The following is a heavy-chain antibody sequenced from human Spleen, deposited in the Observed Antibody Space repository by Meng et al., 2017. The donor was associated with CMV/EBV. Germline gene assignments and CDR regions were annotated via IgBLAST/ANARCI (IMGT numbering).Heavy chain of an antibody. D-gene: IGHD3-16*01. V-gene: IGHV3-11*04. Sequence: CTASRFTFSDYYMSWIRQAPGKGLEWIAYISSGGSIIHYADSVKGRFTISRDNAKSSVYLQMNSLRAEDTAVYYCANNGGLAGRLLFYWGQGTLVTVSS. CDR3: ANNGGLAGRLLFY. J-gene: IGHJ4*02. CDR1: RFTFSDYY. CDR2: ISSGGSII.